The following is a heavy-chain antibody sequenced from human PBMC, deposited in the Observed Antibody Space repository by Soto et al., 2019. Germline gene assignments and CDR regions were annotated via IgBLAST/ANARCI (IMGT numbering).Heavy chain of an antibody. CDR2: ISGSGGST. D-gene: IGHD2-2*01. V-gene: IGHV3-23*01. CDR1: GFTFSSYA. J-gene: IGHJ6*03. CDR3: ATEYGEVVPAAQDDLDYYYMDV. Sequence: PGGSLRLSCAASGFTFSSYAMGWVRQAPGKGLEWVSAISGSGGSTYYADSVKGRFTISRDNSKNTLYLQMNSLRAEDTAVYYCATEYGEVVPAAQDDLDYYYMDVWGKGTTVTVSS.